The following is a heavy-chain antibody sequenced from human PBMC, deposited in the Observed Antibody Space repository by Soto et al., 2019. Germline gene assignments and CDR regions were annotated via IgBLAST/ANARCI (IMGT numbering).Heavy chain of an antibody. CDR3: ATNSGYDTYYFDY. J-gene: IGHJ4*02. V-gene: IGHV1-69*02. CDR1: GGTFSSYT. D-gene: IGHD5-12*01. Sequence: ASVKVSCKASGGTFSSYTISWVRQAPGQGLEWMGRIIPILGIANYAQKFQGRVTITADKSTSTAYMELSSLRSEDTAVYYCATNSGYDTYYFDYWGQGTLVTVSS. CDR2: IIPILGIA.